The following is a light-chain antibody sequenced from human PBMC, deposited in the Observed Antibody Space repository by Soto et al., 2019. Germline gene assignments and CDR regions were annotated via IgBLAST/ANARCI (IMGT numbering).Light chain of an antibody. CDR2: VVS. J-gene: IGKJ3*01. CDR3: QQYNDWPFT. CDR1: QSVSVN. V-gene: IGKV3-15*01. Sequence: EIVMTQSPGTLSVSPGERATLSCRASQSVSVNLAWYQQKPGQAPRLLIYVVSTRATGIPARFSGSESGTEFTLTISSLQSEDFAVYYCQQYNDWPFTFGPGTKVDIK.